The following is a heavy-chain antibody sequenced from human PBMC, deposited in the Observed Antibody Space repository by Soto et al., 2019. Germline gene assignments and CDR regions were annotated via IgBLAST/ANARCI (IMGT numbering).Heavy chain of an antibody. V-gene: IGHV3-23*01. CDR1: GFTFSSYA. Sequence: EVQLLESGGGLVQPGGSLRLSCAASGFTFSSYAMNWVRQAPGKGLEWVSGINSDGGSTYYADSVKGRFTISRDNSQSAMYLQMNSLRAEDTAVYYCATAGRGSNYDYFDYWGQGTLVTVS. CDR2: INSDGGST. CDR3: ATAGRGSNYDYFDY. J-gene: IGHJ4*02. D-gene: IGHD5-12*01.